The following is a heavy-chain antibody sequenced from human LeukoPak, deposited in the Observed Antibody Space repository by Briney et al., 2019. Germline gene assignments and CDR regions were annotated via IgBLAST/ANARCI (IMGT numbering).Heavy chain of an antibody. J-gene: IGHJ4*02. V-gene: IGHV4-61*02. CDR3: ARDDSSSSMFDY. Sequence: SETLSLTCTVSGGSISSGSYYWSWIRQPAGKGLEWIGRIYTSGSTNYNPSLKSRVTMSVDTSKNQFSLKLSSMTAADTAVYYCARDDSSSSMFDYWGQGTLVTVSS. CDR2: IYTSGST. CDR1: GGSISSGSYY. D-gene: IGHD6-6*01.